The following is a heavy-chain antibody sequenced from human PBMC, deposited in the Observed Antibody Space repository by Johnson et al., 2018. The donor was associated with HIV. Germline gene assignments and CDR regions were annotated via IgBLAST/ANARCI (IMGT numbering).Heavy chain of an antibody. CDR1: GFTFDEYD. D-gene: IGHD5-18*01. Sequence: VQLVESGGGLVKPGGSLRLSCAASGFTFDEYDMSWVRQAPGKGLEWVSVIYSGGSTYYADSVKGRFTISRDNSKNTLYLQMNSLKTEDTAVYYCTTEDPRGYGYLFAFGDAFDIWGQGTMVTVSS. V-gene: IGHV3-66*01. CDR2: IYSGGST. J-gene: IGHJ3*02. CDR3: TTEDPRGYGYLFAFGDAFDI.